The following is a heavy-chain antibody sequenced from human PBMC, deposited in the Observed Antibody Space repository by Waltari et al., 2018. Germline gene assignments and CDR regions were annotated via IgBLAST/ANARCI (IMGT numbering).Heavy chain of an antibody. CDR1: GGSFSGYY. D-gene: IGHD6-19*01. V-gene: IGHV4-34*01. Sequence: QVQLQQWGAGLLKPSETLSLTCAVYGGSFSGYYWSWIRQHPGKGLEWIGEINHSGSTNYNPSLKSRVTISVDTSKNQFSLKLSSVTAADTAVYYCARGRAEVPVYGMDVWGQGTTVTVSS. CDR3: ARGRAEVPVYGMDV. J-gene: IGHJ6*02. CDR2: INHSGST.